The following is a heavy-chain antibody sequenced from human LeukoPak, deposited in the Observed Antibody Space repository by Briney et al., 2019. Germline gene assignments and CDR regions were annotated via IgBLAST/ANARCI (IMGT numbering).Heavy chain of an antibody. Sequence: QPGGSLRLSCAASGFTFSDYYMSWIRQAPGKGLEWVAVISYDGSNKYYADSVKGRFTISRDNSKNTLYLQMNSLRAEDTAVYYCAKDWGILEWELLSLDYWGQGTLVTVSS. V-gene: IGHV3-30*18. CDR3: AKDWGILEWELLSLDY. J-gene: IGHJ4*02. CDR1: GFTFSDYY. CDR2: ISYDGSNK. D-gene: IGHD1-26*01.